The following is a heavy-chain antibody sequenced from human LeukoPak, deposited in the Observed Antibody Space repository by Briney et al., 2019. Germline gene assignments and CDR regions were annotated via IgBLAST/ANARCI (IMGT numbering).Heavy chain of an antibody. J-gene: IGHJ4*02. CDR1: GGSISSYY. V-gene: IGHV4-4*07. CDR2: IYTSGST. Sequence: KTSGTLSLTCTVSGGSISSYYWSWIRQPAGKGLEWIGRIYTSGSTNYNPSLKSRVTMSVDTSKNQFSLKLSSVTAADTAVYYCARGHGYSGYDYYFDYWGQGTLVTVSS. D-gene: IGHD5-12*01. CDR3: ARGHGYSGYDYYFDY.